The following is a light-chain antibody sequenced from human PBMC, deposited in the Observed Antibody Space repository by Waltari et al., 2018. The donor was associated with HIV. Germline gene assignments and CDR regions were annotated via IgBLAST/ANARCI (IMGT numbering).Light chain of an antibody. J-gene: IGLJ2*01. V-gene: IGLV4-69*01. Sequence: LVLTQSPSASASLGASVKLTCTLRSGHSSYAIAWTQQKPEKGPRYLMKLNSDGSHSKGDGIPDRFSGSSSGAERYLTISSLQSEDEADYYCQTWGTGIHVVFGGGTKLTVL. CDR2: LNSDGSH. CDR3: QTWGTGIHVV. CDR1: SGHSSYA.